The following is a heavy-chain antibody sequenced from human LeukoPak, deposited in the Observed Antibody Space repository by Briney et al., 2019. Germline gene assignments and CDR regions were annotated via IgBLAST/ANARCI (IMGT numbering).Heavy chain of an antibody. CDR1: GFTFSSYA. J-gene: IGHJ5*02. Sequence: GGSLRLSCAASGFTFSSYAMHWVRQAPGKGLEWVAVISYDGSNKYYADSVKGRFTISRDNSKNTLYLQMNSLRAEDTAVYYCARDRGSGYDSVSWFDPWGQGTLVTVSS. CDR2: ISYDGSNK. D-gene: IGHD5-12*01. CDR3: ARDRGSGYDSVSWFDP. V-gene: IGHV3-30-3*01.